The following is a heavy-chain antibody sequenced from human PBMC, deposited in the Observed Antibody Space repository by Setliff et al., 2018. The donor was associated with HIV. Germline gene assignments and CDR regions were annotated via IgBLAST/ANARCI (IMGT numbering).Heavy chain of an antibody. V-gene: IGHV3-72*01. CDR1: GFTFSDHF. D-gene: IGHD2-21*02. J-gene: IGHJ3*02. CDR3: VRGGAYCGGACYRAFDI. Sequence: GGSLRLSCVASGFTFSDHFMDWVRQAPGKGPEWVGRIRKKVDSYATQYAASVQGRFTISRDDLKNSLYLQMSSLRTEDTAVYYCVRGGAYCGGACYRAFDIWGQGTMVTVSS. CDR2: IRKKVDSYAT.